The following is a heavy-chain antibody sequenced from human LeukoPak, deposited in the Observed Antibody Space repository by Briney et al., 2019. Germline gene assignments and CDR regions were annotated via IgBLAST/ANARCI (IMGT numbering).Heavy chain of an antibody. CDR2: IYSSGST. CDR3: ARVYDSGSQAYFYYMDV. D-gene: IGHD3-10*01. V-gene: IGHV4-59*01. J-gene: IGHJ6*03. CDR1: GGSIRGYY. Sequence: SETLSLTCNVSGGSIRGYYWSWIRQPPGKGLEWIGYIYSSGSTNYNPSLKSRVTMSVDTSKNQFSLKVNSVTTADTAVYYCARVYDSGSQAYFYYMDVWGKGTTVTISS.